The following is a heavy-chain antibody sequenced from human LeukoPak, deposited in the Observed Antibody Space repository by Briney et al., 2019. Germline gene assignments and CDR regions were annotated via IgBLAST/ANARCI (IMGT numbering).Heavy chain of an antibody. J-gene: IGHJ6*02. Sequence: PSETLSLTCTVSGGSISSYYWSWIRQPPGKGLEWIGYIYYSGSTNYNPSLKGRVTISVDTSKNQFSLKLSSVTAADTAVYYCARGYCSSTSCSYYYYYGMDVWGQGTTVTVSS. CDR1: GGSISSYY. D-gene: IGHD2-2*01. CDR3: ARGYCSSTSCSYYYYYGMDV. V-gene: IGHV4-59*01. CDR2: IYYSGST.